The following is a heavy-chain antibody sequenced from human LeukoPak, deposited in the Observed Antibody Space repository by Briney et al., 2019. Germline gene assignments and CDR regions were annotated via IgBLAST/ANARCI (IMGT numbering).Heavy chain of an antibody. CDR1: GGSFSGFY. D-gene: IGHD6-19*01. J-gene: IGHJ4*02. CDR3: ARGDSSGWYGRYFDY. Sequence: SETLSLTCAVFGGSFSGFYWSWIRQPPGKGLEWIGEVNHSGSTNYTPSLKSRVTISVDTSKNQFSLRLRSVTAADTAVYYCARGDSSGWYGRYFDYWGQGTLVTVSS. V-gene: IGHV4-34*01. CDR2: VNHSGST.